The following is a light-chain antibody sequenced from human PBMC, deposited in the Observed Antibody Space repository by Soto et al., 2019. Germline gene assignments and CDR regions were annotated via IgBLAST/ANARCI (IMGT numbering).Light chain of an antibody. CDR2: RTS. Sequence: EIVMTQSPATLSVSPGERATLSCRASQSISSNLAWYQQKPGQAPRLLMFRTSSRATGFPARLSGSGSGTEFNLTIRSLQSEDFGVYYCQQYNNWPRATFGGGTKVEIK. J-gene: IGKJ4*01. CDR1: QSISSN. CDR3: QQYNNWPRAT. V-gene: IGKV3-15*01.